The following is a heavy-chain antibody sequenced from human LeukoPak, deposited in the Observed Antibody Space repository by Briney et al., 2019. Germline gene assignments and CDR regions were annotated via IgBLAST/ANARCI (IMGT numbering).Heavy chain of an antibody. CDR1: GGSFSGYY. V-gene: IGHV4-34*01. J-gene: IGHJ4*02. CDR2: INHSGST. Sequence: SETLSLTCAVYGGSFSGYYWSWIRQPPGKGLEWIGEINHSGSTNYIPSLKSRVTISVDTSKNQFSLKLSSVTAADTAVYYCARSAGYSSSWAKGSLDYWGQGTLVTVSS. D-gene: IGHD6-13*01. CDR3: ARSAGYSSSWAKGSLDY.